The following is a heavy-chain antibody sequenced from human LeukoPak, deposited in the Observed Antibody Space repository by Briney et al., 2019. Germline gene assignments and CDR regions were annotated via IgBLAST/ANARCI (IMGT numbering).Heavy chain of an antibody. J-gene: IGHJ3*02. V-gene: IGHV1-46*01. D-gene: IGHD4-11*01. CDR2: INTSGGHT. CDR3: ARGLERLDSNNYLSFALDI. Sequence: ASVKVSCKASGYTFTDYYMHWVRQAPRQGLEWMGIINTSGGHTNYAQKFQGRVSMTRDTSTGTLYMDVSSLRFEDTAVYYCARGLERLDSNNYLSFALDIWGQGTMVTVS. CDR1: GYTFTDYY.